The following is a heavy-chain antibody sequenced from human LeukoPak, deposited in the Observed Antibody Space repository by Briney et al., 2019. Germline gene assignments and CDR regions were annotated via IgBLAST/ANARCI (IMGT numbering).Heavy chain of an antibody. Sequence: GGSLRLSCAASGFTFSSYDMSWVRQAPGQGLEWVSAISGSGGSTYYADSVKGRFTISRDNSKNTLYLQMNSLRAEDTAVYYCAKDRMRLERYNFDYWRQGTMVTVSS. J-gene: IGHJ4*02. V-gene: IGHV3-23*01. CDR1: GFTFSSYD. D-gene: IGHD1-1*01. CDR3: AKDRMRLERYNFDY. CDR2: ISGSGGST.